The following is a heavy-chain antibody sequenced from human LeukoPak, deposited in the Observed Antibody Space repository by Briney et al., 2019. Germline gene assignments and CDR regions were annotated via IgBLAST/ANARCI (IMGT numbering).Heavy chain of an antibody. CDR1: GYSFTSYW. J-gene: IGHJ6*02. CDR3: ARQLDYYGMDV. D-gene: IGHD1-1*01. Sequence: GEPLKNPRHVSGYSFTSYWFGRVRQIPGKRPEWTRIIYHGDSDTRYSPSFQGQVTISADKSISTAYLQWSSLKASDTAMYYCARQLDYYGMDVWGQGTTVTVSS. CDR2: IYHGDSDT. V-gene: IGHV5-51*01.